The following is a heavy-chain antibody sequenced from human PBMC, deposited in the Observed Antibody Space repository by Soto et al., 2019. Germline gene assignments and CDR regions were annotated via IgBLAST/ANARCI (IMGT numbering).Heavy chain of an antibody. CDR3: ERFANGGVMGPTVDYSSGMDV. CDR2: IDPSDSYT. J-gene: IGHJ6*02. CDR1: GYSFTSYW. V-gene: IGHV5-10-1*01. D-gene: IGHD3-16*01. Sequence: GESLKISCKGSGYSFTSYWISWVRQMPGKGLEWMGRIDPSDSYTNYSPSSQGHVTISADKSISTAYLQWSSLKASDTAMYYCERFANGGVMGPTVDYSSGMDVWGQGTTVTVSS.